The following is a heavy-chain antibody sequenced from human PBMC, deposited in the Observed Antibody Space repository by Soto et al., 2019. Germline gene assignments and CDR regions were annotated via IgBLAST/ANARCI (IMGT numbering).Heavy chain of an antibody. CDR2: IYPGDSDT. CDR3: ARPEIPTMSSDYDYPFDH. Sequence: LGESLKISCKASGYIFSIYCIGWVRQMHGKGLEWMGIIYPGDSDTRYNPSFQGQVTISVDKSTSTAYLKWNSLKASDTAMYYCARPEIPTMSSDYDYPFDHWGQGTLVTVSS. V-gene: IGHV5-51*01. D-gene: IGHD3-22*01. J-gene: IGHJ4*02. CDR1: GYIFSIYC.